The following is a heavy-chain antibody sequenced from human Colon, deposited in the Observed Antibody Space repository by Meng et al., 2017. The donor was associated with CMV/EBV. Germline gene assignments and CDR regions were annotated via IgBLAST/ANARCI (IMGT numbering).Heavy chain of an antibody. CDR1: GASISSSTYY. CDR3: ARSLSRYDFGMDV. D-gene: IGHD3-16*01. V-gene: IGHV4-39*01. CDR2: IYFSGSS. Sequence: SETLSLTCSVSGASISSSTYYWGWIRQSPGKGLEWIGSIYFSGSSFYTPSLQGQVTISIDTSTSQFSLKVNSVTAADTAVYYCARSLSRYDFGMDVWGQGTTVTVSS. J-gene: IGHJ6*02.